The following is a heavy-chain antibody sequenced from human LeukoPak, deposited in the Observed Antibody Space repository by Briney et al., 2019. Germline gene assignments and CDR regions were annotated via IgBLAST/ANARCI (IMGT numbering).Heavy chain of an antibody. D-gene: IGHD3-10*01. J-gene: IGHJ6*02. Sequence: GGSLRLSCAASGFTVSSNYMNWVRQAPGKGLEGVSLISSGGTTYYTDSVKGRFTISRDNSKSTLYLQMNSLRAEDTDVYYCARDPSPVYYASGSSKYYYYGMDVWGPGTTVTVSS. CDR1: GFTVSSNY. V-gene: IGHV3-66*01. CDR3: ARDPSPVYYASGSSKYYYYGMDV. CDR2: ISSGGTT.